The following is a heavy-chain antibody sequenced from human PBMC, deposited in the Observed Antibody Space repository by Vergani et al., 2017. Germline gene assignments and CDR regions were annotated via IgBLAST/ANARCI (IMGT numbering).Heavy chain of an antibody. D-gene: IGHD1-26*01. V-gene: IGHV3-23*01. CDR3: AKDPATSTGF. CDR1: GFTFTSYA. J-gene: IGHJ4*01. Sequence: EVQLLESGGGLGQPGGSLKLSCAASGFTFTSYAMSWVRQAPGKGLEWVSTISGSGDRTYYADSVKGRFAISRDNSKNTVYLQMNSLRVEDTAVYYCAKDPATSTGFGGQGILVTVFS. CDR2: ISGSGDRT.